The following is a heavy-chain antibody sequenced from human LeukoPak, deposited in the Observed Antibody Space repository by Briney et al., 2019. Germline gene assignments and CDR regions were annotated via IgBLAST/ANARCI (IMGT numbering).Heavy chain of an antibody. Sequence: GGSLRLSCAASGFTFDDYAMHWVRQAPGKGLEWVSGISWNSGSIGYADSVKGRFTISRDNAKNSLYLQMNSLRTEDMALYYCAKHCGSSWVLPCFDYRGQGTLVTVSS. CDR2: ISWNSGSI. D-gene: IGHD6-13*01. V-gene: IGHV3-9*03. J-gene: IGHJ4*02. CDR3: AKHCGSSWVLPCFDY. CDR1: GFTFDDYA.